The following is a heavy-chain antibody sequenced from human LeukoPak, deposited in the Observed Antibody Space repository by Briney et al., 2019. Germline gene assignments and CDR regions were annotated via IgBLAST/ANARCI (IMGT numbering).Heavy chain of an antibody. V-gene: IGHV3-21*01. CDR2: ISSSSSYI. J-gene: IGHJ4*02. CDR1: GFTFSSYG. CDR3: ARESYYYDSSGYYYSFDY. Sequence: GGSLRLSCAASGFTFSSYGMNWVRQAPGKGLEWVSSISSSSSYIYYADSVKGRFTISRDNAKNSLYLQMNSLRAEDTAVYYCARESYYYDSSGYYYSFDYWGQGTLVTVSS. D-gene: IGHD3-22*01.